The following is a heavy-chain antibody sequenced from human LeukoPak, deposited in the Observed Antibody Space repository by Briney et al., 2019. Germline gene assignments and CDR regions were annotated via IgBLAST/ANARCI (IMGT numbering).Heavy chain of an antibody. Sequence: KPSETLSLTCTVSGGSISSSSYYWGWIRQPPGKGLEWIGYIYYSGSTNYNPSLKSRVTISVDTSKNQFSLKLSSVTAADTAVYYCARGVKWLRDAYYFDYWGQGTLVTVSS. CDR2: IYYSGST. CDR1: GGSISSSSYY. CDR3: ARGVKWLRDAYYFDY. J-gene: IGHJ4*02. D-gene: IGHD5-12*01. V-gene: IGHV4-61*05.